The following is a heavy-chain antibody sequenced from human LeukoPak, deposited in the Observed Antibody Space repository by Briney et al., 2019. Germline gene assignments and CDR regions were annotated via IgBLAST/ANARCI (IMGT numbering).Heavy chain of an antibody. CDR3: ARLIPGTTGLRKNYIDY. D-gene: IGHD1-20*01. J-gene: IGHJ4*02. Sequence: SETLSLTCTVSGDSISSSYWNWIRQTPGKGLEWIGYISASGNTNYNPSLKSRIIISVDMSKNQFSLKLSSVTAADTAVYYCARLIPGTTGLRKNYIDYWGQGTLVTVSS. V-gene: IGHV4-4*09. CDR2: ISASGNT. CDR1: GDSISSSY.